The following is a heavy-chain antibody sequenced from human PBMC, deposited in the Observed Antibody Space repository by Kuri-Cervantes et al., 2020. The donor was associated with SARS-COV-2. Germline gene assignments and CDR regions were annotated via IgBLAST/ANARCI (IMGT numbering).Heavy chain of an antibody. Sequence: GSLRLSCSVSGDSIGSGSNFWSWIRKPAGKGLEWIGYIYTSGGTNCNPSLKSRVTISVDMPKDQFSLKVRSVTAADTAVYYCARLPDYSHYYDDAFDIWGQGTMVTVSS. CDR2: IYTSGGT. V-gene: IGHV4-61*10. CDR1: GDSIGSGSNF. D-gene: IGHD4-11*01. J-gene: IGHJ3*02. CDR3: ARLPDYSHYYDDAFDI.